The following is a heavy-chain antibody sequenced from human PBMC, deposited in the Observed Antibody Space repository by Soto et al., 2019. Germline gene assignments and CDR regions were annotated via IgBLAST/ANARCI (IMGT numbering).Heavy chain of an antibody. CDR2: ISSSSSYI. Sequence: EVQLVESGGGLVKPGGSLRLSCAASGFTFSSYSMNWVRQAPGKGLEWVSSISSSSSYIYYADSVKGRFTISRDNAKNSLYQQMNSLRAEDTAVYYCARAAGDYYGMDVWGQGTTVTVSS. J-gene: IGHJ6*02. D-gene: IGHD4-17*01. V-gene: IGHV3-21*01. CDR3: ARAAGDYYGMDV. CDR1: GFTFSSYS.